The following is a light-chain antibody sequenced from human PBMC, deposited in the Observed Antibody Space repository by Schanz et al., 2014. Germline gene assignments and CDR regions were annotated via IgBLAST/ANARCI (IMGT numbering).Light chain of an antibody. V-gene: IGLV3-21*02. CDR3: QVWDDHENVI. Sequence: SYELTQPPSVSVAPGQTARFSCGGANIGHKSVHWYQQKPGQAPVVVVYDKINRPSRIPERFSGSTSGNSATLTISRVEAGDEADYYCQVWDDHENVIFGGGTKLTVL. CDR1: NIGHKS. CDR2: DKI. J-gene: IGLJ2*01.